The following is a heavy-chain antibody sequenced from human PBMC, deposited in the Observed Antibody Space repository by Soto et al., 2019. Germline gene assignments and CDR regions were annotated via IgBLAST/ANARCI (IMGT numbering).Heavy chain of an antibody. D-gene: IGHD2-8*01. CDR3: AKDGRAKGVLMVHDY. Sequence: PGGSLRLSCAASGFTFSSYAMSWVRQAPGKGLEWVSAIHGSGGSTYYADSVKSRFTISRDNSKNTLYLQMNSLRAEDTAVYYCAKDGRAKGVLMVHDYWGQGTLVTISS. CDR1: GFTFSSYA. J-gene: IGHJ4*02. CDR2: IHGSGGST. V-gene: IGHV3-23*01.